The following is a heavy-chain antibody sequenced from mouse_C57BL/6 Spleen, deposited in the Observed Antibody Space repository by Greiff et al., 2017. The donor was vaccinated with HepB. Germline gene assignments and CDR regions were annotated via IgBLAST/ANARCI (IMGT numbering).Heavy chain of an antibody. D-gene: IGHD2-3*01. CDR1: GYTFTSYW. J-gene: IGHJ2*01. V-gene: IGHV1-64*01. CDR3: ARSAYDGYYPYFDY. Sequence: QVQLQQPGAELVKPGASVKLSCKASGYTFTSYWMHWVKQRPGQGLEWIGMIHPNSGSTNYNEKFKSKATLTVDKSSSTAYMQLSSLTSEDSAVYYCARSAYDGYYPYFDYWGQGTTLTVSS. CDR2: IHPNSGST.